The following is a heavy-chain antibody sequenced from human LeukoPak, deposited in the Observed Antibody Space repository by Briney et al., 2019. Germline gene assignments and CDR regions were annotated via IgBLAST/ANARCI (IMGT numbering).Heavy chain of an antibody. CDR2: INAYNGNT. CDR1: GYTFTYYV. V-gene: IGHV1-18*01. D-gene: IGHD1-26*01. Sequence: ASVKVSCKTSGYTFTYYVISWVRQAPGQGLEWMGWINAYNGNTNDAQKFQGRVTMTTDTSTSTAYMELRSLRSDDTAVYYCARGEKPYDYWGQGTLVTVSS. J-gene: IGHJ4*02. CDR3: ARGEKPYDY.